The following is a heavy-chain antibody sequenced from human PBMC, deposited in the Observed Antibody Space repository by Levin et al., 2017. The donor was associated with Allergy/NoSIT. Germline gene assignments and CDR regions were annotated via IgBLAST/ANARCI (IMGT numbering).Heavy chain of an antibody. CDR3: ARSLIVGASSGGDY. D-gene: IGHD1-26*01. J-gene: IGHJ4*02. CDR1: GFTFSSYW. Sequence: GGSLRLSCAASGFTFSSYWMHWVRQPPGKGLEWVSRISSDGRSTNYADSVKGRFTISRDNAKNTLYLQMNSLRPEDTAVYYCARSLIVGASSGGDYWGQGTLLTVSS. V-gene: IGHV3-74*01. CDR2: ISSDGRST.